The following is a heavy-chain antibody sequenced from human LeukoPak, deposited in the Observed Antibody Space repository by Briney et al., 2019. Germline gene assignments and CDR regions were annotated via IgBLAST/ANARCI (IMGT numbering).Heavy chain of an antibody. Sequence: GGSLRLSCAASGFTFSSYGMHWVRQAPGKGLEWVAVISYDGSNKYYADSVKGRFTISRDNSKNTLYLQMNSLRAEDTAVYYCVSFYETYWGRGTLVTVSS. CDR3: VSFYETY. V-gene: IGHV3-30*03. J-gene: IGHJ4*02. CDR1: GFTFSSYG. D-gene: IGHD2/OR15-2a*01. CDR2: ISYDGSNK.